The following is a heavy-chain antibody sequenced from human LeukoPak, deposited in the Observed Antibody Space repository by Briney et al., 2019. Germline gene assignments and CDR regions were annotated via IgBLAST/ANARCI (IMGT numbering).Heavy chain of an antibody. V-gene: IGHV1-69*13. CDR2: IIPIFGTA. D-gene: IGHD2-2*01. CDR3: ARRGYCSSTSCPEGYYYYGMDV. CDR1: GGTFSSYA. J-gene: IGHJ6*02. Sequence: GASVKVSCKASGGTFSSYAISWVRQAPGQGLEWMGGIIPIFGTANYAQKFQGRVTITADESTSTAYMELSSLRSEDTAVYYCARRGYCSSTSCPEGYYYYGMDVWGQGTTVTVSS.